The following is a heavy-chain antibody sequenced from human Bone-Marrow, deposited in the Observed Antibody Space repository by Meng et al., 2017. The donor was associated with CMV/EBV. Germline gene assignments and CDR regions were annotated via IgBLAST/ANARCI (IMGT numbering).Heavy chain of an antibody. CDR2: IIPILGIA. D-gene: IGHD1-14*01. CDR1: GGTFSSYA. V-gene: IGHV1-69*10. Sequence: SVKVSCKASGGTFSSYAISWVRQAPGQGLEWMGGIIPILGIANYAQKFQGRVTITADKSTSTVFMELRSLTPDDTAIYYCARDRQPSACTGTSFDVSMEGWLWGQGTLVTVSS. CDR3: ARDRQPSACTGTSFDVSMEGWL. J-gene: IGHJ4*02.